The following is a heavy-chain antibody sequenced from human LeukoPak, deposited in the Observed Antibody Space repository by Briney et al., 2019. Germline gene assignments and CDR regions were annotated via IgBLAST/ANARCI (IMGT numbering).Heavy chain of an antibody. CDR2: ISGSGGST. CDR3: ANIGALPGIGAAGPNWFDP. CDR1: GFTFSSYA. V-gene: IGHV3-23*01. Sequence: GGSLTLSCAASGFTFSSYAMSWVRQAPGKGLEWVSAISGSGGSTYYADSVKGRFTISRDNSKNTLYLQMNSLRAEDTAVYYCANIGALPGIGAAGPNWFDPWGQGTLVTVSS. J-gene: IGHJ5*02. D-gene: IGHD6-13*01.